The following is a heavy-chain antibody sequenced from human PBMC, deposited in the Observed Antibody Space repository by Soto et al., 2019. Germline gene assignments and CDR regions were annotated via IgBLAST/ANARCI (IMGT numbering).Heavy chain of an antibody. CDR2: IYHSGNT. CDR3: ARFLPGFVGENEAFDF. V-gene: IGHV4-4*02. CDR1: GGSISNNNW. J-gene: IGHJ4*01. Sequence: QVQLQESGPGLVKPSGTLSLTCTVSGGSISNNNWWSWVRQTPEKGLEWIGQIYHSGNTNYNPSLKSRVSMSVDKSKNQFSLKMNSATAADTAVYYCARFLPGFVGENEAFDFWGHRTLVTVSS. D-gene: IGHD3-3*01.